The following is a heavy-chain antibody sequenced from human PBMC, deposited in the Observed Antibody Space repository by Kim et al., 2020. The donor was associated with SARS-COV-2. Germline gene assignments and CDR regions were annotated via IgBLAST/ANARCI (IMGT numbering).Heavy chain of an antibody. CDR3: VRDAAQPHWYFDL. V-gene: IGHV3-30*10. Sequence: YTDSVKGRFTISRDNSKNTLYLQISSLRVEDTALYYCVRDAAQPHWYFDLWGRGTLVSASS. D-gene: IGHD1-1*01. J-gene: IGHJ2*01.